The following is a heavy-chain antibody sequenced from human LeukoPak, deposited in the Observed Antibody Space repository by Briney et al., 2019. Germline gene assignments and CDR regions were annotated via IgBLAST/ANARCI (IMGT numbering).Heavy chain of an antibody. CDR3: AKEVITVTSYFDY. Sequence: GGSLRLSCAASGFTVSSNYMSWVRQAPGKGLEWVSVIYSGGSTYYADSVKGRFTISRDNSKNTLYLQMNSLRAEDTAVYYCAKEVITVTSYFDYWGQGTLVTVSS. J-gene: IGHJ4*02. CDR1: GFTVSSNY. CDR2: IYSGGST. V-gene: IGHV3-53*01. D-gene: IGHD4-17*01.